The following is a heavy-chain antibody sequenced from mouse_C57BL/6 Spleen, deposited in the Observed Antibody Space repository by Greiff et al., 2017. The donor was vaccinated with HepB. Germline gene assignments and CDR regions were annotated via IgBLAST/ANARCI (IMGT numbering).Heavy chain of an antibody. V-gene: IGHV14-1*01. J-gene: IGHJ4*01. D-gene: IGHD1-1*01. Sequence: EVQLQQSGAELVRPGASVKLSCTASGFNIKDYYMHWVKQRPEQGLEWIGRIDPEDGDTEYAPKFQGKANMTADTSSNTAYLQPTILTSGDTAVYYCTTYDYGSSLYAMDYWSQGTSVTVSS. CDR1: GFNIKDYY. CDR3: TTYDYGSSLYAMDY. CDR2: IDPEDGDT.